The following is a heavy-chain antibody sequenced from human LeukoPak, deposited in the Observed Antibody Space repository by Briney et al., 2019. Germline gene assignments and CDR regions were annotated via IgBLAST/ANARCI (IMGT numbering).Heavy chain of an antibody. J-gene: IGHJ4*02. CDR2: ISAYNGNT. D-gene: IGHD3-22*01. CDR3: ARDSAGYYDSSGYYPNDY. CDR1: GYTFTSYG. V-gene: IGHV1-18*01. Sequence: GASVKASCKASGYTFTSYGISWVRQAPGQGLEWMGWISAYNGNTNHAQKLQGRVTMTTDTSTSTAYMELRSLRSDDTAVYYCARDSAGYYDSSGYYPNDYWGQGTLVTVSS.